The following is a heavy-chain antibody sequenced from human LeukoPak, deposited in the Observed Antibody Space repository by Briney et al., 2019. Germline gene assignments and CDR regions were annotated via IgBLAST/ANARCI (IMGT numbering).Heavy chain of an antibody. D-gene: IGHD3-10*01. CDR2: IRSKAYGGTT. CDR1: GFTFGDYA. J-gene: IGHJ4*02. Sequence: GGSLRLSCTASGFTFGDYAMSWVRQAPGKGLEWVGFIRSKAYGGTTEYAASVKGRFTISRDDSKSIAYLQMNSLKTEDTAVYYCTRDLFTMVRGVWTYWGQGTLVTVSS. CDR3: TRDLFTMVRGVWTY. V-gene: IGHV3-49*04.